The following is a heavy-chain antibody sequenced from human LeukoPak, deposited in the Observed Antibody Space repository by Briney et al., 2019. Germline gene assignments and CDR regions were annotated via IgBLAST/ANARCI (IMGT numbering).Heavy chain of an antibody. CDR2: ISGSGGST. CDR3: AKARELTGTARGHDY. D-gene: IGHD1-7*01. CDR1: GFTFSSYA. Sequence: GGSLRLSCAASGFTFSSYAMSWVRQAPGKGLEWVSVISGSGGSTYYADSVKGRFTISRDNSKNTLYLQMNSLRAEDTAVYYCAKARELTGTARGHDYWGQGTLVTVSS. J-gene: IGHJ4*02. V-gene: IGHV3-23*01.